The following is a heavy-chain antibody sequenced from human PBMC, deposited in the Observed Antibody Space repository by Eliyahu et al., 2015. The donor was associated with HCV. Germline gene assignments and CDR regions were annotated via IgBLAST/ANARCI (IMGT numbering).Heavy chain of an antibody. CDR3: ARDLVDTAMVPFYYFDY. CDR1: GGSFSGYY. J-gene: IGHJ4*02. CDR2: INHSGST. V-gene: IGHV4-34*01. Sequence: QVQLQQWGAGLLKPSETLSLTCAVYGGSFSGYYWSWIRQPPGKGLEWIGEINHSGSTNYNPSLKSRVTISVDTSKNQFSLKLSSVTAADTAVYYCARDLVDTAMVPFYYFDYWGQGTXVTVSS. D-gene: IGHD5-18*01.